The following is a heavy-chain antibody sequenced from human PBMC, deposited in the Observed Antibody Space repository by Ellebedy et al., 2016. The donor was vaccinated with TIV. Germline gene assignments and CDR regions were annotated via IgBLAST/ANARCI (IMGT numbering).Heavy chain of an antibody. Sequence: GGSLRLSXAASGFTFSSYWMSWVRQAPGKGLEWVANIKQDGSEKYYVDSVKGRFTISRDNAKNSVYLQMNSLRDEDTAVYYCARADWGSADYWGQGTLVTVSS. CDR1: GFTFSSYW. CDR2: IKQDGSEK. D-gene: IGHD7-27*01. V-gene: IGHV3-7*01. J-gene: IGHJ4*02. CDR3: ARADWGSADY.